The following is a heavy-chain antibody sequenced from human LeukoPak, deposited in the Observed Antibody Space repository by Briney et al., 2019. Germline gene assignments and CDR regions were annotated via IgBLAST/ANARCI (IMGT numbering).Heavy chain of an antibody. J-gene: IGHJ4*02. CDR1: GLTISSYS. CDR3: ARDGGSGFHDY. V-gene: IGHV3-21*06. D-gene: IGHD3-10*01. Sequence: PGGSLRLSCTASGLTISSYSMNWVRQAPGKGLEWVSSISNSGKYMYYTDSVKGRFTISRDSAKNSLYLQMNSLRAEDTAVYYCARDGGSGFHDYRGQGTLVTVSS. CDR2: ISNSGKYM.